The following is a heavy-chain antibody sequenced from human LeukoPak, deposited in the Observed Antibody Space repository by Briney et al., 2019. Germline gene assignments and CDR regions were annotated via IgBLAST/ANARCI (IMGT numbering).Heavy chain of an antibody. J-gene: IGHJ6*02. CDR3: AREGRYYDILTGYSLYYYYYYGMDV. D-gene: IGHD3-9*01. V-gene: IGHV3-21*01. CDR2: ISSSSSYI. Sequence: GGFLRLSCAASGFTFSSYSMNWVRQAPGKGLEWVSSISSSSSYIYYADSVKGRFTISRDNAKNSLYLQMNSLRAEDTAVYYCAREGRYYDILTGYSLYYYYYYGMDVWGQGTTVTVSS. CDR1: GFTFSSYS.